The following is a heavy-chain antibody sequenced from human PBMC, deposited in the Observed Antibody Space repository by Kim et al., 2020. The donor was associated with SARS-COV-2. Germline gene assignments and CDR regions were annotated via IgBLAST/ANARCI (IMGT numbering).Heavy chain of an antibody. Sequence: SETLSITCAVYGGSFSGYYWSWIRQPPGKGLEWIGEINYSGSTNYNPSLKSRVTISVDTSKNQFSLTLSSVTAADTAVYYCARASLRITMVRKNNWFDP. CDR2: INYSGST. CDR3: ARASLRITMVRKNNWFDP. D-gene: IGHD3-10*01. V-gene: IGHV4-34*01. CDR1: GGSFSGYY. J-gene: IGHJ5*02.